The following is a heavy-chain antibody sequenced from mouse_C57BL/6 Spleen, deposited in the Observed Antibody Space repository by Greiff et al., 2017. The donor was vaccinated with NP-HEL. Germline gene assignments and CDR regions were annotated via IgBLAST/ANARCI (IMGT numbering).Heavy chain of an antibody. CDR2: IYPGSGST. Sequence: QVQLQQPGAELVKPGASVKMSCKASGYTFTSYWITWVKQRPGQGLEWIGDIYPGSGSTNYNEKFKSKATLTVDTSSSTAYMQLSSLTSEDSAVYYCASSGYGSPYAMDYWGQGTSVTVSS. CDR3: ASSGYGSPYAMDY. V-gene: IGHV1-55*01. J-gene: IGHJ4*01. CDR1: GYTFTSYW. D-gene: IGHD1-1*01.